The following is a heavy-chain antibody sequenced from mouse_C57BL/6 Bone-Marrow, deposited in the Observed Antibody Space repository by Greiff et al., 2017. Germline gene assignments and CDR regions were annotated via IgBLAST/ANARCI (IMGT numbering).Heavy chain of an antibody. V-gene: IGHV1-69*01. CDR1: GYTFTSYW. CDR3: AKEADEGPYYGY. Sequence: QVQLQQPGAELVMPGASVKLSCKASGYTFTSYWMHWVKQRPGQGLEWIGEIDPSDSNTNYNQKFKGKTTLTVDKSSSTSYMQHSSLPSEDSAVYDCAKEADEGPYYGYGDQGTTLTVTS. J-gene: IGHJ2*01. CDR2: IDPSDSNT. D-gene: IGHD1-1*01.